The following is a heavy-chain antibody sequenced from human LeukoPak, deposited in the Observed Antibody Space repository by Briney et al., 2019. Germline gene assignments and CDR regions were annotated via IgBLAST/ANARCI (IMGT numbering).Heavy chain of an antibody. V-gene: IGHV3-21*01. CDR3: AQMVDYDISSGYYMDY. CDR2: IRIGAEYI. CDR1: AFTVGSTR. J-gene: IGHJ4*02. D-gene: IGHD3-9*01. Sequence: LTPAWSALAFTVGSTRTDWVSHPARDWLGLVSSIRIGAEYIYYADSVKGRFTISRDNAKNSLYLQMNSLRAEDTAVYYCAQMVDYDISSGYYMDYWGQGTLVTVSS.